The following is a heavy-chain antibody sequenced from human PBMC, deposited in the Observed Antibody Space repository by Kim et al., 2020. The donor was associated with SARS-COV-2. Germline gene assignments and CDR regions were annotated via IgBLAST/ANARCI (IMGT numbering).Heavy chain of an antibody. J-gene: IGHJ5*02. Sequence: SETLSLTCAVYGGSFSGYYWSWIRQPPGKGLEWIWEINHSGSTNYNPSLKSRVTISVDSSKNQFSLKLSSVTTADTAVYYCARFGGSGSYRHRGQTWGQGTLVTVSS. CDR1: GGSFSGYY. CDR2: INHSGST. D-gene: IGHD3-10*01. V-gene: IGHV4-34*01. CDR3: ARFGGSGSYRHRGQT.